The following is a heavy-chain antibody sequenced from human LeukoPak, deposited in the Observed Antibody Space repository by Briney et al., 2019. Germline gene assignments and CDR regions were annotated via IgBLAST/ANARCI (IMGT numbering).Heavy chain of an antibody. Sequence: PGGSLRLSCAASGFTFSSCWMSWIRQAPGKGLEWVANIKQDGSEKYYVDSVKGRFTISRDNAKNSLYLQMNSLRAEDTAVYYCARDLEYYGSGVYFDYWGQGTLVTVSS. V-gene: IGHV3-7*01. CDR3: ARDLEYYGSGVYFDY. CDR2: IKQDGSEK. CDR1: GFTFSSCW. D-gene: IGHD3-10*01. J-gene: IGHJ4*02.